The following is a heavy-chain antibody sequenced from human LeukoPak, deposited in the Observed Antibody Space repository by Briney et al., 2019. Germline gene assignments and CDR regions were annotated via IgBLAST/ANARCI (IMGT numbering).Heavy chain of an antibody. Sequence: SQTLSLTCTVWGGSISSGDYYGNWVRQPPGRGLEWIGYIYYSGSTSYNPSLNSRVTISIDTSKTQFSLKLSSMTAPDTAVYYCARLPLNLFYFDYWGQGTLVTVSS. V-gene: IGHV4-30-4*08. CDR1: GGSISSGDYY. CDR2: IYYSGST. CDR3: ARLPLNLFYFDY. J-gene: IGHJ4*02.